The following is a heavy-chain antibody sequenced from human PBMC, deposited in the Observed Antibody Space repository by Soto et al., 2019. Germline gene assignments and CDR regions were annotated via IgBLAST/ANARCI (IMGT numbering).Heavy chain of an antibody. CDR3: AKTFYQRLLGEVFGS. J-gene: IGHJ4*02. V-gene: IGHV3-11*04. Sequence: PGGSLRLSCAASGFTFSDYYMSWIRQAPGKGLEWVSWMTNNGSLKYYADSVKGRFTISRDSSRNTVYLQLNSLRTEDTAVYYCAKTFYQRLLGEVFGSWGQGTQVTVSS. CDR2: MTNNGSLK. D-gene: IGHD2-2*01. CDR1: GFTFSDYY.